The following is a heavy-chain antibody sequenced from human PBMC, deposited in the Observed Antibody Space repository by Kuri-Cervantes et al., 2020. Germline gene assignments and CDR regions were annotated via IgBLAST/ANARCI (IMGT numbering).Heavy chain of an antibody. CDR1: GFTFSSYA. CDR3: AKDQGSYADV. J-gene: IGHJ6*02. D-gene: IGHD3-16*01. V-gene: IGHV3-30-3*01. Sequence: GGSLRLSCAASGFTFSSYAMHWVRQAPGKGLEWVAVISYDGSNKYYADSVKGRSTISRDNSKNTLYLQMNSLRAEDTAVYYCAKDQGSYADVWGQGTTVTVSS. CDR2: ISYDGSNK.